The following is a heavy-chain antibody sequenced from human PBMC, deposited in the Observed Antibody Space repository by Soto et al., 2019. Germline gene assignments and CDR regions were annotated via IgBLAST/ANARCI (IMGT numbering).Heavy chain of an antibody. D-gene: IGHD3-16*01. CDR1: GFTFNIYG. Sequence: VKLVESGGGVVQPGGSLRLSCAASGFTFNIYGMHWVRQAPDKGLEWVALISYDGSNQYYADSVKGRFTISRDNSKNTLFLQMNSLRVDDTATYYCAKDRGGRGNEIDHWGQGTLITVSS. CDR3: AKDRGGRGNEIDH. V-gene: IGHV3-30*18. CDR2: ISYDGSNQ. J-gene: IGHJ4*02.